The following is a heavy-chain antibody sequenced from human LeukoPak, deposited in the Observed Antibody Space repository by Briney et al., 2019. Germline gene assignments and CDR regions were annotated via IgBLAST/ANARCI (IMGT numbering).Heavy chain of an antibody. D-gene: IGHD6-19*01. Sequence: PSETLSLTCTVSGGSMSSYYWSWIRQPAGKGLEWIGRIYTSGSTNYNPSLKSRVTMSVDTSKNQFSLKLSSVTAADTAVYYCARDHPVSSGWYLNWFDPWGQGTLVTVSS. J-gene: IGHJ5*02. V-gene: IGHV4-4*07. CDR2: IYTSGST. CDR3: ARDHPVSSGWYLNWFDP. CDR1: GGSMSSYY.